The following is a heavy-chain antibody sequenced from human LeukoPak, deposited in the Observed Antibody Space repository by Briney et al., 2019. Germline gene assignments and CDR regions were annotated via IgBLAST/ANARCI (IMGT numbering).Heavy chain of an antibody. V-gene: IGHV3-48*04. CDR3: AREIMGDSGFDY. CDR2: ITRTSSSI. Sequence: GGSLRLSCAASGFTFSSSSMNWVRQAPGKGLEWVSYITRTSSSIYYADSVKGRFTISRDNAENSLYLQMNSLRAEDTAVYYCAREIMGDSGFDYWGQGTLVTVSS. J-gene: IGHJ4*02. CDR1: GFTFSSSS. D-gene: IGHD2-21*01.